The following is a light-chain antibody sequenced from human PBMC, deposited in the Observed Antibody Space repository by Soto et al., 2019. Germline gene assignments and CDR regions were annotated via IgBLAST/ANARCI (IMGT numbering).Light chain of an antibody. CDR2: EVS. V-gene: IGLV2-14*01. Sequence: QSVLTQPASVSGTPGQSITISCTGTSSDVGNYKYVSRYQQRPGKAPKLMMYEVSNRPSGVSNRFSGSKSGNTASLTISGLQAEDETDYYCYSYTSSGTYVFGTGTKVTVL. CDR3: YSYTSSGTYV. CDR1: SSDVGNYKY. J-gene: IGLJ1*01.